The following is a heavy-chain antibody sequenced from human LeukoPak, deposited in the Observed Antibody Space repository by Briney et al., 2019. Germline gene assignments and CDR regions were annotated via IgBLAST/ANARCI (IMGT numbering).Heavy chain of an antibody. D-gene: IGHD1-1*01. CDR1: GFTFSSYA. V-gene: IGHV3-64*01. CDR2: ISSNGGST. CDR3: ATWRGNFFYYFDY. J-gene: IGHJ4*02. Sequence: PGGSLRLSCAASGFTFSSYAMHWVRQAPGKGLEYVSAISSNGGSTYYANSVKGRFTISRDNSKNTLYLQMNSLRAEDTAVYYCATWRGNFFYYFDYWGQGTLVTVSS.